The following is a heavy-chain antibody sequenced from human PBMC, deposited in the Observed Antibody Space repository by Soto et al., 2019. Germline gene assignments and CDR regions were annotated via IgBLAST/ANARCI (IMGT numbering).Heavy chain of an antibody. CDR2: ISPYNGNT. V-gene: IGHV1-18*01. CDR1: GYIFVNYG. Sequence: QVQLVQSGDEVKKPGASVKVSCKASGYIFVNYGIAWVRQAPGQGLEWMGWISPYNGNTHYATKVQGRLTMTTDTSTSTAYMDLGSLTSDDTAVYYWAMVDNYVTPTLQDVWGQGTTVTVSS. D-gene: IGHD3-16*01. J-gene: IGHJ6*02. CDR3: AMVDNYVTPTLQDV.